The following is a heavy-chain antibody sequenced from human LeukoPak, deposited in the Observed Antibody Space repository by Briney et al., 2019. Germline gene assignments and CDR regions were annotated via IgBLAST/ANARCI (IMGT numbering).Heavy chain of an antibody. Sequence: GGSLRLSCAASGFTFSSYWMHWVRQAPGKGLVWVSRINSDGSSTSYADSVKGRFTISRDNAKNTLYLQLNSLRAEDTAVYYCARSPGVGTVDYWGQGSLVTVSS. CDR1: GFTFSSYW. V-gene: IGHV3-74*01. J-gene: IGHJ4*02. CDR2: INSDGSST. CDR3: ARSPGVGTVDY. D-gene: IGHD3-3*01.